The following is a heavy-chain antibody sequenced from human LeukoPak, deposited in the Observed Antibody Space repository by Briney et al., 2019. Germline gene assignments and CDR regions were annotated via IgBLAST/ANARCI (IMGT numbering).Heavy chain of an antibody. CDR2: INHSGST. D-gene: IGHD6-13*01. J-gene: IGHJ5*02. CDR1: GGSISSDY. V-gene: IGHV4-34*01. Sequence: SETLSLTCTVSGGSISSDYWSWIRQPPGKGLEWIGEINHSGSTNYNPSLKSRVTISVDTSKNQFSLKLSSVTAADTAVYYCARAAAAGGGWFDPWGQGTLVTVSS. CDR3: ARAAAAGGGWFDP.